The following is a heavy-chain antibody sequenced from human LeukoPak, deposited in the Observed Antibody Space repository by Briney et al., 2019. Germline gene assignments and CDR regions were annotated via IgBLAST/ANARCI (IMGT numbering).Heavy chain of an antibody. V-gene: IGHV4-31*03. CDR2: IYYSGST. J-gene: IGHJ4*02. CDR1: GGSISSGGYY. D-gene: IGHD4-17*01. Sequence: SETLSLTCTVSGGSISSGGYYWSWIRQHPGKGLEWIGYIYYSGSTYYNPSLKSRVTISVDTSKNQFSLKLSSVTAADTAVYYCARHGGDYVAYDYWGQGTLVTVSS. CDR3: ARHGGDYVAYDY.